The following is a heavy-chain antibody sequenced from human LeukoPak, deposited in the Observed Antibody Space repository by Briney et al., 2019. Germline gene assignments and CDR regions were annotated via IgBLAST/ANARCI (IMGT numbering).Heavy chain of an antibody. V-gene: IGHV1-2*02. Sequence: ASVTVSCKAFGYTFTAYYLHWVRQAPGQGLEWMGWINPNSGGTNYAQKFQGRVTMTRDTSISTAYMEVSRLISDDTAVYYCARNIQEQWLVQGYWGQGTLVTVSS. D-gene: IGHD6-19*01. CDR2: INPNSGGT. CDR1: GYTFTAYY. CDR3: ARNIQEQWLVQGY. J-gene: IGHJ4*02.